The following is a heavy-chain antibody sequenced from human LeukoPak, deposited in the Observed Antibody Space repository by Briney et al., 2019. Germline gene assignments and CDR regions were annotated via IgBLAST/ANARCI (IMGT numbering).Heavy chain of an antibody. Sequence: TPSQTLSLTCTVSGGSISSGSYYWSWIRQPAGKGLEWIGRIYTSGSTNYNPSLKSRVTISVDTSKNQFSLKLSSVTAADTAVYYCARATVVTGRDYFDYWGQGTLVTVSS. V-gene: IGHV4-61*02. CDR2: IYTSGST. J-gene: IGHJ4*02. CDR3: ARATVVTGRDYFDY. D-gene: IGHD4-23*01. CDR1: GGSISSGSYY.